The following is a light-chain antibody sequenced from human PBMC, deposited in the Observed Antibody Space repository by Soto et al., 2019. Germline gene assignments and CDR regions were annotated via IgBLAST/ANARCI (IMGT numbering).Light chain of an antibody. Sequence: QSVLTQPPSASGTPGQRVTISCSGSSSNIGSNYVYWYQQLPGTAPKLLIYRNNQRPSGVPDRFSGSKSGTSAFLAISGLRSEDEADYYCAAWDDSLDVVFGGGTKLTVL. V-gene: IGLV1-47*01. CDR3: AAWDDSLDVV. CDR1: SSNIGSNY. CDR2: RNN. J-gene: IGLJ2*01.